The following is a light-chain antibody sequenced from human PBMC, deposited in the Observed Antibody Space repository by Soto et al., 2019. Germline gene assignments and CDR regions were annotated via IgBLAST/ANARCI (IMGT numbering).Light chain of an antibody. V-gene: IGLV2-23*01. CDR2: EGS. CDR3: CSHAGSSTFYV. Sequence: QSVLTQPASVSGSPGQSITISCTGTSSDVGSYNLVSWYQQHPGKAPKLMIYEGSKRPSGVSNRFSGSKSGNTASLTISGLRAEDDADYYCCSHAGSSTFYVSGTGTKVTVL. CDR1: SSDVGSYNL. J-gene: IGLJ1*01.